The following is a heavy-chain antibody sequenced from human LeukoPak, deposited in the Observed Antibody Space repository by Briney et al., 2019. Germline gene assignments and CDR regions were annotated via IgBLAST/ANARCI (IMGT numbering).Heavy chain of an antibody. CDR1: GYTFTSYG. J-gene: IGHJ4*02. V-gene: IGHV1-18*01. CDR3: ARGMRPRGSWH. CDR2: ISAYNGNT. D-gene: IGHD1-26*01. Sequence: KPGASVKVSCKASGYTFTSYGISWVRQAPGQGLEWMGWISAYNGNTNYAQKFQGRVTMTRNTSISTAYMELSSLRSEDTAVYYCARGMRPRGSWHWGQGTLVTVSS.